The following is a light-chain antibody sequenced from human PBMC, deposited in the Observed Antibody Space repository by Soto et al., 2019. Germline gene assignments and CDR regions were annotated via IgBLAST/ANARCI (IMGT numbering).Light chain of an antibody. Sequence: QSVLTQPASVSGSPGQSITISCTGTSSDVGAYNYVFWYQQHPGKAPKLMIYDVSNRPSGVSNRFSGSKSGNTASLTISGLQAEDEADYYCSSYTSSSTVVFGGGTQLTVL. J-gene: IGLJ2*01. V-gene: IGLV2-14*01. CDR2: DVS. CDR1: SSDVGAYNY. CDR3: SSYTSSSTVV.